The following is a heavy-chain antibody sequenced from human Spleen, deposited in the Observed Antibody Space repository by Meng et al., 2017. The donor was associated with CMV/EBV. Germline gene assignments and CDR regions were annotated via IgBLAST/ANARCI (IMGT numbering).Heavy chain of an antibody. CDR1: FNSYT. CDR2: FIPIFGTS. D-gene: IGHD3-22*01. J-gene: IGHJ4*02. Sequence: FNSYTITWVRQAPGQGLEWMGGFIPIFGTSNNAQKFQGRLTITSDRSTSTGYMDLSGLTSEDTAIYYCARDETITLKLVILSRGLDFWGQGTLVTVSS. CDR3: ARDETITLKLVILSRGLDF. V-gene: IGHV1-69*06.